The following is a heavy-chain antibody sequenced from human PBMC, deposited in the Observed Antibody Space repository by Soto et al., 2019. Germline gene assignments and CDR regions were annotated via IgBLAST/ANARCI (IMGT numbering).Heavy chain of an antibody. CDR3: AKGVNYYDSSGYYSYYYNGMDV. D-gene: IGHD3-22*01. V-gene: IGHV3-23*01. J-gene: IGHJ6*02. Sequence: LRLSCAASGFSFNTYAMSWVRQAPGKGLEWVSAISGSGGSTYYGDSVKGRFTISRDNSESTLYLQMNSLKAEDTAVYYCAKGVNYYDSSGYYSYYYNGMDVWGQGTTVTVSS. CDR2: ISGSGGST. CDR1: GFSFNTYA.